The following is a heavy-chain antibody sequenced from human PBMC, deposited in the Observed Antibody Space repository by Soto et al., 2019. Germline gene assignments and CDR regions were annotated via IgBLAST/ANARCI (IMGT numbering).Heavy chain of an antibody. Sequence: SETLSLTCLVSGFPISSPYSLGWIRQPPWKGLEWIGSISHTGTTSYSPSLTSRVSISVDTSKNQVSLKLTSVTAADTAVYFCARVTMVIRDSDHFGVDVWGHGTTVTVSS. J-gene: IGHJ6*02. D-gene: IGHD4-17*01. CDR1: GFPISSPYS. CDR3: ARVTMVIRDSDHFGVDV. V-gene: IGHV4-38-2*02. CDR2: ISHTGTT.